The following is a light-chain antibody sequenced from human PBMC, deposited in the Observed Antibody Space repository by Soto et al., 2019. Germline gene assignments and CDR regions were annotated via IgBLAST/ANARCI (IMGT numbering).Light chain of an antibody. CDR3: QQYNSHPVT. CDR2: KAS. J-gene: IGKJ1*01. CDR1: QSISSW. Sequence: DIQMTQSPSTLSASVGDGVTITCRASQSISSWLAWYQQKPGKAPKLLIYKASSLESGVPSRFSGSGSGTEFTLTISSLQPDDFATYYCQQYNSHPVTFGQGTKVDIK. V-gene: IGKV1-5*03.